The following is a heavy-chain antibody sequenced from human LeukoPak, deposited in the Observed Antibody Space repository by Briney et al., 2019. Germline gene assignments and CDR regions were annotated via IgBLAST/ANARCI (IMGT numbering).Heavy chain of an antibody. Sequence: KPSETLSLTCAVYGGSFSGYYWGWIRQPPGKGLEWIGEINHSGSTNYNPSLKSRVTISVDTSKNQFSLKLSSVTAADTAVYYCARAIRYSSSWGFYYYGMDVWGQGTTVTVSS. D-gene: IGHD6-13*01. CDR3: ARAIRYSSSWGFYYYGMDV. CDR1: GGSFSGYY. CDR2: INHSGST. J-gene: IGHJ6*02. V-gene: IGHV4-34*01.